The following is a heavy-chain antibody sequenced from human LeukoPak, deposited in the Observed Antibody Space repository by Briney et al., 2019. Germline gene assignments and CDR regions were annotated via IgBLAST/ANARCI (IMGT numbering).Heavy chain of an antibody. J-gene: IGHJ6*02. V-gene: IGHV1-2*02. Sequence: APVKVSCKASGYTFTGYYMHWVRQAPGQGLEWMGWINPNSGGTNYAQKFQGRVTMARDTSISTAYMELSSLRSEDTAVYYCARDCSSTSCYTSYYYYGMDVWGQGTTVTVSS. CDR1: GYTFTGYY. D-gene: IGHD2-2*02. CDR2: INPNSGGT. CDR3: ARDCSSTSCYTSYYYYGMDV.